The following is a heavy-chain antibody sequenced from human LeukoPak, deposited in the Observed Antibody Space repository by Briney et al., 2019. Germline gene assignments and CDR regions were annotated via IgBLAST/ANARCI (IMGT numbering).Heavy chain of an antibody. CDR1: GGSFSGYY. CDR3: ARGPRITARWLDP. Sequence: SETLSLTCAVYGGSFSGYYWNWIRQPPGKGLEWIGEINHSGSTNYNPSLKSRVTISVDTSMNQFSLKLSSMTAADTAVYYCARGPRITARWLDPWGQGTLVTVSS. CDR2: INHSGST. J-gene: IGHJ5*02. D-gene: IGHD6-6*01. V-gene: IGHV4-34*01.